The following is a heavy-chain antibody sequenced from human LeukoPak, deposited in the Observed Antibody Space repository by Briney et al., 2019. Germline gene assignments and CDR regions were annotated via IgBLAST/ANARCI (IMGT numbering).Heavy chain of an antibody. CDR3: ARAPDRSTVTTFLGYYYYGMDV. V-gene: IGHV4-39*07. Sequence: SETLSLTCTVSGGSISSSSYYWGWIRQPPGKGLEWIGSIYYSGSTNYNPSLKSRVTISVDTSKNQFSLKLSSVTAADTAVYYCARAPDRSTVTTFLGYYYYGMDVWGQGTTVTVSS. CDR1: GGSISSSSYY. D-gene: IGHD4-11*01. J-gene: IGHJ6*02. CDR2: IYYSGST.